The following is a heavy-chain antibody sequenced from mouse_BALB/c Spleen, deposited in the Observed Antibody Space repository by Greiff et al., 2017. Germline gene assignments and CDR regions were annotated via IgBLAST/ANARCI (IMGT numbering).Heavy chain of an antibody. V-gene: IGHV1-82*01. D-gene: IGHD3-1*01. CDR1: GYAFSSSW. CDR2: IYPGDGDT. Sequence: QVQLQQSGPELVKPGASVKISCKASGYAFSSSWMNWVKQRPGQGLEWIGRIYPGDGDTNYNGKFKGKATLTADKSSSTAYMQLSSLTSVDSAVYFCARSGSSGSAWFAYWGQGTLVTVSA. CDR3: ARSGSSGSAWFAY. J-gene: IGHJ3*01.